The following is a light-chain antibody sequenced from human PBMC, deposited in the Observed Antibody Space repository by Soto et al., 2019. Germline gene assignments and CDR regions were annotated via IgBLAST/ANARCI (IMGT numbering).Light chain of an antibody. Sequence: EIVLTQSPATVSLSPGDRATLSCRASQTVSSYLAWYPQKPGQAPRLIIYDANNRATGIPATFSGRGSWPDSNLTICGLQPEDGAVDYYEQRIDWRGVTIGPGTRLYI. CDR1: QTVSSY. CDR3: EQRIDWRGVT. J-gene: IGKJ3*01. V-gene: IGKV3-11*01. CDR2: DAN.